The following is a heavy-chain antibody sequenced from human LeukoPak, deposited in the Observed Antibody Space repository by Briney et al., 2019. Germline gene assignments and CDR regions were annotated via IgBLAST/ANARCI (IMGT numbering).Heavy chain of an antibody. CDR1: GFTFSSYA. V-gene: IGHV3-23*01. CDR2: ISGSGGST. Sequence: PGGSLRLSCAASGFTFSSYAMSWVRQAPGKGLEWVSAISGSGGSTYYADSVKGRFTISRDNSKNTLYLQMNSLRAEDTAVYYCARLDYGDDGSDAFDIWGQGTMVTVSS. J-gene: IGHJ3*02. CDR3: ARLDYGDDGSDAFDI. D-gene: IGHD4-17*01.